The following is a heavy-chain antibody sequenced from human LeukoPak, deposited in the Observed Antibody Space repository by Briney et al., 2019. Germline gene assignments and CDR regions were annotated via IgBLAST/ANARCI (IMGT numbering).Heavy chain of an antibody. J-gene: IGHJ6*03. CDR2: INHSGST. CDR3: ARGPPWLHLYMDV. CDR1: GGSFSGYY. V-gene: IGHV4-34*01. D-gene: IGHD5-12*01. Sequence: SETLSLTCAVYGGSFSGYYWSWIRQPPGKGLEWIGEINHSGSTNYNPSLKSRVTISVDTSKNQFSLKLSSVTAADTAVYYCARGPPWLHLYMDVWGKGTTVTVSS.